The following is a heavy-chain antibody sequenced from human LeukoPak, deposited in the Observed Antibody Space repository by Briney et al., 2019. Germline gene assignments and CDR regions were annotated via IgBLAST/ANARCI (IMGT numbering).Heavy chain of an antibody. Sequence: ASVKVSCKASGYTFTSYAMHWVRQAPGQRLEWMGWINAGNGNTKYSQKFQGRVTITRDTSASTAYMELSSLRSEDTAVYYCARQLGRSSWYVGWFDPWGQGTLVTVSS. J-gene: IGHJ5*02. D-gene: IGHD6-13*01. CDR3: ARQLGRSSWYVGWFDP. CDR2: INAGNGNT. CDR1: GYTFTSYA. V-gene: IGHV1-3*01.